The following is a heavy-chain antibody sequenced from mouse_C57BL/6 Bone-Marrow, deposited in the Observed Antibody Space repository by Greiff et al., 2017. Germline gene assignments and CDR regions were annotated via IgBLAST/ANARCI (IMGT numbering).Heavy chain of an antibody. J-gene: IGHJ2*01. D-gene: IGHD2-1*01. CDR3: EGGYGNSYCFDY. V-gene: IGHV14-2*01. Sequence: DVKLQESGAELVKPGASVKLSCTASGFNIKDYYMHWVKQRTEQGLEWIGRIDPEGGETKYDPKFTGKATLTADTSSNTSYLQLSILTSEDTAVYYCEGGYGNSYCFDYWGQGTTLTVSS. CDR2: IDPEGGET. CDR1: GFNIKDYY.